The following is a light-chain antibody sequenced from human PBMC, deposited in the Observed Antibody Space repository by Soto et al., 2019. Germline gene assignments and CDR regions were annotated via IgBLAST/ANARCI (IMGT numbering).Light chain of an antibody. CDR2: EGN. CDR1: SSAVGSYRL. V-gene: IGLV2-23*01. Sequence: QSVLTQPASVSGSPGQPITISCTGSSSAVGSYRLVSWYQCHPDKVPKLIIYEGNKRPSGVSNRFSGSEPGNTASLTISGLQAEDEADYYCCSSAPSRTVVFGTGTKVTVL. CDR3: CSSAPSRTVV. J-gene: IGLJ1*01.